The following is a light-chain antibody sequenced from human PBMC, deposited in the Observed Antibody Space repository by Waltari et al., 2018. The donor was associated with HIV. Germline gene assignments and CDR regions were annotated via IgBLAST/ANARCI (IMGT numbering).Light chain of an antibody. CDR2: GAS. J-gene: IGKJ4*01. V-gene: IGKV1-17*01. Sequence: DIQMTQSPSSLSASVGDRVTITCRASQGIRDELGWYQQKPGKAPQRLIYGASTLQSGVPSRVSGSGSGTEFTLTISSLQPEDFATYYCLQYNSFPLTFAGGTNVEIK. CDR1: QGIRDE. CDR3: LQYNSFPLT.